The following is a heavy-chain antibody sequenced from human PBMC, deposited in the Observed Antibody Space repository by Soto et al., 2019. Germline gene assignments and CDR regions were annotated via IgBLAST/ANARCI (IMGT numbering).Heavy chain of an antibody. Sequence: QLQLQESGPGLVKPSETLSLTCTVSGGSISSSSYYWGWIRQPPGKNLEWIGSIYYTGSTYYSPSLKSRVTISVDTSKNQFSLKLNSVTAADTAVYYCARPRVSGSYYAAFDIWGQGTMVTVSS. CDR2: IYYTGST. D-gene: IGHD3-10*01. V-gene: IGHV4-39*01. J-gene: IGHJ3*02. CDR1: GGSISSSSYY. CDR3: ARPRVSGSYYAAFDI.